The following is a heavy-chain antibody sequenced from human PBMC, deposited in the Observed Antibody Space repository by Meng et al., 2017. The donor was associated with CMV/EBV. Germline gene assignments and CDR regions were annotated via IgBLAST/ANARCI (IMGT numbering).Heavy chain of an antibody. CDR2: ISYDGSNK. CDR3: ARIHYDSWSGYYRDY. Sequence: GGSLRLSCAASGFTFSSYAMHWVRQAPGKGLEWVAVISYDGSNKYYADSVKGRFTISRDNSKNTLYLQMNSLRAEDTAVYYCARIHYDSWSGYYRDYWGQGALVTVSS. V-gene: IGHV3-30*04. J-gene: IGHJ4*02. D-gene: IGHD3-3*01. CDR1: GFTFSSYA.